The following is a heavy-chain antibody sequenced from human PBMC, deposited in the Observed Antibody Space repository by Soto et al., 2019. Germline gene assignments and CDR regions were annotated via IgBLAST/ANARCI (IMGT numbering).Heavy chain of an antibody. D-gene: IGHD2-2*01. Sequence: QVQLVQSGAEVKKPGSSVKVSCKASGGTFSSYAISWVRQAPGQGLEWMGGIIPIFGTANYAQKVQGRVTITADESTNTAYMELSSLRSEDKAVYYCARYCSSTRCQHRYYYCMDVWGQGNTVTVSS. CDR1: GGTFSSYA. CDR3: ARYCSSTRCQHRYYYCMDV. CDR2: IIPIFGTA. J-gene: IGHJ6*02. V-gene: IGHV1-69*01.